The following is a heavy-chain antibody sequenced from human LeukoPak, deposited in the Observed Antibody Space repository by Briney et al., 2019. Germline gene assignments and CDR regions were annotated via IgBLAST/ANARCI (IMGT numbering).Heavy chain of an antibody. CDR2: VIPIFGTA. V-gene: IGHV1-69*01. CDR3: ARDSEMATITPYYYYGMDV. J-gene: IGHJ6*02. CDR1: GGTFSSYA. D-gene: IGHD5-24*01. Sequence: SVKVSCKASGGTFSSYAISWVRQAPGQGLEWVGGVIPIFGTANYAQKFQGRVTITADESTSTAYMELSSLRSEDTAVYYCARDSEMATITPYYYYGMDVWGQGTMVTVSS.